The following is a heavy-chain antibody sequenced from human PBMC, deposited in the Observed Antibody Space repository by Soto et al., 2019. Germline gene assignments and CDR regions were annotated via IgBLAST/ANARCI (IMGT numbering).Heavy chain of an antibody. D-gene: IGHD3-22*01. CDR2: MSFDGSNK. J-gene: IGHJ4*02. Sequence: QVQLVESGGGVVQPGRSLRLSCATSGFSFSSYGMHWVRQAPGKGLEWVAVMSFDGSNKLYADSVKGRFTISRDNSKNTLYLQMNSLRAEDTAVYYCAKDGRHYDSSGSYNFDYWGQGTLVTVSS. CDR3: AKDGRHYDSSGSYNFDY. V-gene: IGHV3-30*18. CDR1: GFSFSSYG.